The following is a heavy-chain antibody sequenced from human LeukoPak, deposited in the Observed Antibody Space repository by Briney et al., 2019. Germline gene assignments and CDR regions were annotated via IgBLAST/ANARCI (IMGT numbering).Heavy chain of an antibody. J-gene: IGHJ5*02. CDR1: GGTFSSYA. D-gene: IGHD3-22*01. Sequence: ASVKVSCKASGGTFSSYAISWVRQAPGQGLEWMGGIIPIFGTANYAQKFQGRVTITADKSTSTAYMELSSLRSEDTAVYYCARLRNRDSSDVGWFDPWGQGTLVTVSS. CDR3: ARLRNRDSSDVGWFDP. CDR2: IIPIFGTA. V-gene: IGHV1-69*06.